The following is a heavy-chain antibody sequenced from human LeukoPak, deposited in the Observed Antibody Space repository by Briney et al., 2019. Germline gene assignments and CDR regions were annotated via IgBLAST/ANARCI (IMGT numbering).Heavy chain of an antibody. CDR1: GFTFSSYA. V-gene: IGHV3-23*01. J-gene: IGHJ4*02. Sequence: GGSLRLSCAASGFTFSSYAMSWVRQAPGKGLEWVSTISGSGGNTYYEDSVKGRFTISRDNSKNTLYVQMNSLRAEDTAVYYCYCSSSSCYAAGFGSWGQGTLVTVSS. CDR2: ISGSGGNT. CDR3: YCSSSSCYAAGFGS. D-gene: IGHD2-2*01.